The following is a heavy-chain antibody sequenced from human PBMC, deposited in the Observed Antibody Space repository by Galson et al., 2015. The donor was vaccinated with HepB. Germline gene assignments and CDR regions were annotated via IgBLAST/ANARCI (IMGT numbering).Heavy chain of an antibody. Sequence: TLSLTCTVSGGSISSGSYYWSWIRQHPGKGLEWIGYIYYSGSTYYNPSLKSRVTISVDTSKNQFSLKLSSVTAADTAVYYCARDGGPKYYYDSSGYYDAFDIWGQGTMVTVSS. CDR1: GGSISSGSYY. J-gene: IGHJ3*02. V-gene: IGHV4-31*03. CDR3: ARDGGPKYYYDSSGYYDAFDI. D-gene: IGHD3-22*01. CDR2: IYYSGST.